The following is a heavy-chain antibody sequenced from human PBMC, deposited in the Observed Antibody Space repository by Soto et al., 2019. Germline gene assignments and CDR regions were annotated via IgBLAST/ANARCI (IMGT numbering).Heavy chain of an antibody. J-gene: IGHJ6*02. D-gene: IGHD2-21*02. CDR1: GFSLSTGGVG. Sequence: QITLKESGPTLVKPTQTLTLTCTFSGFSLSTGGVGVGWIRQPPGKALEWLALIYWDDDKRYSPSLKSRLTGTKDTSKNPVVLTMPNMDPVDTATYYCAHSRCGGDCLRSYSSHYYYGMDVWGQGTTVTVSS. CDR2: IYWDDDK. CDR3: AHSRCGGDCLRSYSSHYYYGMDV. V-gene: IGHV2-5*02.